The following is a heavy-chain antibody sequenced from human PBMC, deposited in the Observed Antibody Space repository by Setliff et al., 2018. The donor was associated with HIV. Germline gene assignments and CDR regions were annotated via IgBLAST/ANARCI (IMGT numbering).Heavy chain of an antibody. CDR3: VRQGLTMKRGVPAPILYFFDY. D-gene: IGHD3-22*01. CDR2: MYYRGTT. CDR1: GGSIISSSYY. Sequence: KPSETLSLTCTVSGGSIISSSYYWGWIRQPPGKGLEWIGTMYYRGTTYNNPSLKSRVTFSADTSKNQFSLNLNSVTATDTAVYYCVRQGLTMKRGVPAPILYFFDYWGQGILVTVSS. J-gene: IGHJ4*02. V-gene: IGHV4-39*01.